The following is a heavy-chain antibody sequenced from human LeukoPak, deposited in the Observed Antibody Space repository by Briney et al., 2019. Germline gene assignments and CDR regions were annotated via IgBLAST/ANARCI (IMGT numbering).Heavy chain of an antibody. D-gene: IGHD6-19*01. V-gene: IGHV3-74*01. J-gene: IGHJ4*02. CDR1: GFTFSSYW. Sequence: RSGGSLRLSCAASGFTFSSYWMHWVRHAPGKGLVWVSRINSDGSSTSYADSVRGRFTISRDNAESSLYLQMNTLRAEDTAVYYCVRNLAVAGTCFDSWGQGTLVTVSS. CDR2: INSDGSST. CDR3: VRNLAVAGTCFDS.